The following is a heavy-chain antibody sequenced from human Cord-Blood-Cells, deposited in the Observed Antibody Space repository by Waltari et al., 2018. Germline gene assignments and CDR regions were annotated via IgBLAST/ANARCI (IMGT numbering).Heavy chain of an antibody. V-gene: IGHV3-48*03. CDR3: ARVAPIAAAGPNFDY. J-gene: IGHJ4*02. CDR2: ISSSGSTI. Sequence: EVQLVESGGGLVQPGGSLRLPCAASGFTFSSYEMNWVRPAPGKGLEWVSYISSSGSTIYYADSVKGRFTISRDNAKNSLYLQMNSLRAEDTAVYYCARVAPIAAAGPNFDYWGQGTLVTVSS. CDR1: GFTFSSYE. D-gene: IGHD6-13*01.